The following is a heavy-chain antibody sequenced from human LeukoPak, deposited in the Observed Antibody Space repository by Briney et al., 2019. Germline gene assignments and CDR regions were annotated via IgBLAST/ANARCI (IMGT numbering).Heavy chain of an antibody. D-gene: IGHD3-22*01. CDR3: ARGRNSSGSMGSYYFDY. CDR2: ISSSSSYI. V-gene: IGHV3-21*01. CDR1: GFTFSSYS. Sequence: PGGSLRLSCAASGFTFSSYSMNWVRQAPGKGLEWVSSISSSSSYIYYADSVKGRFTISRDNAKNSLYLQMNSLRAEDTAVYYCARGRNSSGSMGSYYFDYWGQGTLVTVSS. J-gene: IGHJ4*02.